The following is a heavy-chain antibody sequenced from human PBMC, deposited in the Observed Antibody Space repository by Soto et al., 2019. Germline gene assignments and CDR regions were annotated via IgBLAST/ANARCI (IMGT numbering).Heavy chain of an antibody. CDR3: ARGIQLWSRLYYYYMGV. J-gene: IGHJ6*03. CDR2: IYYSGST. V-gene: IGHV4-31*03. D-gene: IGHD5-18*01. Sequence: SETLSLTCTVSGGSISSGGYYWSWIRQHPGKGLEWIGYIYYSGSTYYNPSLKSRVTISVDTSKNQFSLKLSSVTAADTAVYYCARGIQLWSRLYYYYMGVWGKGTTVTVSS. CDR1: GGSISSGGYY.